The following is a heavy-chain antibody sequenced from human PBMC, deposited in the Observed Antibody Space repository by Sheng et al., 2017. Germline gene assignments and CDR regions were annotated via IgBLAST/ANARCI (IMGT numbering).Heavy chain of an antibody. V-gene: IGHV3-74*01. D-gene: IGHD6-13*01. Sequence: EVQLVESGGGLVQPGGSLRLSCAASGFTFSNYWMHWVRQAPGKGLVWVSRINSDGSSTNYADSVKGRFTISRDNAKNTLYLQMNSLRVEDTAVYYCARVRSSSWDEFDYWGQGTLVTVSS. J-gene: IGHJ4*02. CDR2: INSDGSST. CDR3: ARVRSSSWDEFDY. CDR1: GFTFSNYW.